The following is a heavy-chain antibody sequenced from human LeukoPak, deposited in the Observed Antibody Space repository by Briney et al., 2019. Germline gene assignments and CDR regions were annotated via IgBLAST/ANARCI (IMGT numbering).Heavy chain of an antibody. CDR1: GGSISSYY. V-gene: IGHV4-59*01. Sequence: SETLSLTCTVSGGSISSYYWSWIRQPPGKGLEWIGYIYYSGSTNYNPSLKSRVTISVDTSKNQFSLKLSSVTAADTAVYYCARTSWGFNWFDHWGQGTLVTVSS. CDR3: ARTSWGFNWFDH. CDR2: IYYSGST. J-gene: IGHJ5*02. D-gene: IGHD2-2*01.